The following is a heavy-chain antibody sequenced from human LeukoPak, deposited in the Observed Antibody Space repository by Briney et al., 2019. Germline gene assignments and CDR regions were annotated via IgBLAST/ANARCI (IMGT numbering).Heavy chain of an antibody. CDR2: IIPIFGTA. J-gene: IGHJ3*01. CDR1: GYTFTGYY. CDR3: ARDPAVGGYDLTGG. Sequence: ASVKVSCKASGYTFTGYYMHWVRQAPGQGLEWMGGIIPIFGTANYAQKFQGRVTITADESTSTAYMELSSLRSEDTAVYYCARDPAVGGYDLTGGWGQGTMVTVSS. D-gene: IGHD5-12*01. V-gene: IGHV1-69*13.